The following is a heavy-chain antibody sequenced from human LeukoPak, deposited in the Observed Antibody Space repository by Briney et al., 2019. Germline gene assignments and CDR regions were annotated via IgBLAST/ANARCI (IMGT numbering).Heavy chain of an antibody. CDR1: GYTFTSYY. CDR2: INPSGGST. J-gene: IGHJ4*02. Sequence: ASVKVSCKASGYTFTSYYMHWVRPAPGQGLEWMGIINPSGGSTSYAQKFQGRVTMTRDTSTSTVYMELSSLRSEDTAVYYCARTALPRYCSGGSCYGAGGQKAFDYWGQGTLVTVSS. CDR3: ARTALPRYCSGGSCYGAGGQKAFDY. D-gene: IGHD2-15*01. V-gene: IGHV1-46*01.